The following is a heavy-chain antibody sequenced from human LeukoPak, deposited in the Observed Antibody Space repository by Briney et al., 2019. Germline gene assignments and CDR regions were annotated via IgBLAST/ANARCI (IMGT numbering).Heavy chain of an antibody. CDR2: LSYDGDFK. D-gene: IGHD6-19*01. J-gene: IGHJ4*02. Sequence: PGGSLRLSCLGSGFVFSKYALHWFRQAPGKGLEWLAVLSYDGDFKLYGDSVKGRFTISRDNSQNMLFLQMNDLRPQDAATYFCARDPYSHDSSGFSYFLQYWGQGTVVTVSS. CDR1: GFVFSKYA. V-gene: IGHV3-30-3*01. CDR3: ARDPYSHDSSGFSYFLQY.